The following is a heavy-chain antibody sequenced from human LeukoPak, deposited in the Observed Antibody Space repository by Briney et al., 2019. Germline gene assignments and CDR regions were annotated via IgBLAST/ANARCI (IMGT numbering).Heavy chain of an antibody. CDR2: ISYDGSNK. J-gene: IGHJ5*02. Sequence: PGRSLRLSCAASGFTFSSYAMHWVRQAPGKGLEWVAVISYDGSNKYYADSVKGRFTISGDNSKNTLYLQMNSLRAEDTAVYYCASADTAMVTRAWGQGTLVTVSS. D-gene: IGHD5-18*01. CDR1: GFTFSSYA. CDR3: ASADTAMVTRA. V-gene: IGHV3-30*04.